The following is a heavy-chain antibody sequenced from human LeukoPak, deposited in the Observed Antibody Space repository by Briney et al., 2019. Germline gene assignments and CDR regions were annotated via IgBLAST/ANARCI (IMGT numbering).Heavy chain of an antibody. CDR3: ARVGAASGAYRGQNFDY. Sequence: GGSLRLSCGASGFTLSDYYMTWIRQAPGKGLEWVSYISNGGTTIFYAESVKGRFTISRDNARNSLYLQMNSLRPEDTAVYYCARVGAASGAYRGQNFDYWGQGTLVAVSS. CDR1: GFTLSDYY. D-gene: IGHD6-13*01. CDR2: ISNGGTTI. J-gene: IGHJ4*02. V-gene: IGHV3-11*04.